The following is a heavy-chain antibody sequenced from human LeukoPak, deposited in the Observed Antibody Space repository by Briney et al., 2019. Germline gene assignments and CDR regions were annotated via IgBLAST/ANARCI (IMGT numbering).Heavy chain of an antibody. V-gene: IGHV3-33*01. Sequence: GGSLRLSCAASGFTFSSFGMHWVRQAPGKGLEWVAFIWHDGSNTCYADSVKGRFTISRDNSKNTLYLQMNSLRAEDRAVYYCARDSYGDYYYYYGMDVWGQGTTVTVSS. J-gene: IGHJ6*02. D-gene: IGHD4-17*01. CDR1: GFTFSSFG. CDR2: IWHDGSNT. CDR3: ARDSYGDYYYYYGMDV.